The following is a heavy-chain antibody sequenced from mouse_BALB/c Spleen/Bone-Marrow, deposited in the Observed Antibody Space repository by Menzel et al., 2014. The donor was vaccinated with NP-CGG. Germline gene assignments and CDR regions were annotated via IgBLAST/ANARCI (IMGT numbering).Heavy chain of an antibody. D-gene: IGHD1-1*01. CDR2: INPYNDGT. V-gene: IGHV1-14*01. J-gene: IGHJ4*01. CDR3: AGRPSFYGSSYGAMDY. CDR1: GYTFTNYV. Sequence: EVKLQESGPELVKPGASVKMSCKASGYTFTNYVMHWVKQKPGQGLEWIGYINPYNDGTKYNEKFKGKATLTSDKSSGTAYMELSSLTSEDSAVYYCAGRPSFYGSSYGAMDYWGQGTSVTVSS.